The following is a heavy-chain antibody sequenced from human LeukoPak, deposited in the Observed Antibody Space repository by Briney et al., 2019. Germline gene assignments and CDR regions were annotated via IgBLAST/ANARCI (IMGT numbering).Heavy chain of an antibody. D-gene: IGHD6-13*01. CDR2: IYSGGST. Sequence: SGGSLRLSCAASGFTVSSNYMSWVRQAPGKGLEWVSVIYSGGSTYYADSVKGRFTISRDNSKNTLYLQMNSLRAEDTAVYYCARDKAAAGIHWFDPWGQGTLVTVSS. V-gene: IGHV3-66*01. CDR1: GFTVSSNY. J-gene: IGHJ5*02. CDR3: ARDKAAAGIHWFDP.